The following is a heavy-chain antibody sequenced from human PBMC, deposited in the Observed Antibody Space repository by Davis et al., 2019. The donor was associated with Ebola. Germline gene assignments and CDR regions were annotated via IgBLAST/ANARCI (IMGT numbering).Heavy chain of an antibody. CDR1: GYSFTSYW. CDR2: IYPADSDT. Sequence: GESLKISCKGSGYSFTSYWIGWVRQMPGEGLEWMGIIYPADSDTRYSPSFRGQVTISADKSFSTAYLQWSSLKASDTAMYYCARGMGCISTSCYFRFDPWGQGTLVTVSS. CDR3: ARGMGCISTSCYFRFDP. D-gene: IGHD2-2*01. V-gene: IGHV5-51*01. J-gene: IGHJ5*02.